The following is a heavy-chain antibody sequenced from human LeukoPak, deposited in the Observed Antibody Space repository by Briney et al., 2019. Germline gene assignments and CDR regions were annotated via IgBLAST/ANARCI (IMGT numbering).Heavy chain of an antibody. V-gene: IGHV3-21*01. Sequence: PGGSLRLSCAASGVTLSSYAMSWARQAPGKGLEWVSSITSSSSYIYYADSVKGRFTISRDNAKKSLYLQMNSLRAEDTAVYYCVSLDGVYYYHMDVWGQGTTVIVSS. J-gene: IGHJ6*02. D-gene: IGHD3/OR15-3a*01. CDR2: ITSSSSYI. CDR1: GVTLSSYA. CDR3: VSLDGVYYYHMDV.